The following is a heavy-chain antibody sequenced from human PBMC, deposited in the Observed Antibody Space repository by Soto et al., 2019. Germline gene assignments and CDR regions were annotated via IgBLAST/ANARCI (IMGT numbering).Heavy chain of an antibody. CDR1: GSLPVGSLSTYF. CDR3: ARARFSQWSQDYYGLDV. J-gene: IGHJ6*02. CDR2: INHSGSP. D-gene: IGHD3-3*01. V-gene: IGHV4-34*01. Sequence: PSETLSLTCGLSGSLPVGSLSTYFWTWIRQPPGKGLEWTGEINHSGSPNYSPSLRGRVTISLDTSKKQFSLNLSSVTAADTAVYFCARARFSQWSQDYYGLDVWGQGTTVTVSS.